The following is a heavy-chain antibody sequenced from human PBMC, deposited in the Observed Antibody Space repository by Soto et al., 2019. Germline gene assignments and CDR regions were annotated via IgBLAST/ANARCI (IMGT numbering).Heavy chain of an antibody. Sequence: ASVKVSCKASGYTFTSYGISWVRQAPGQGLEWMGWISAYNGNTNYAQKLQGRVTMTTDTSTSTAYMELRSLRSDDTAVYYCARDRWLVKYSGSYFYYYYGMDVWGRGTTVTVSS. V-gene: IGHV1-18*01. CDR1: GYTFTSYG. CDR2: ISAYNGNT. CDR3: ARDRWLVKYSGSYFYYYYGMDV. D-gene: IGHD1-26*01. J-gene: IGHJ6*02.